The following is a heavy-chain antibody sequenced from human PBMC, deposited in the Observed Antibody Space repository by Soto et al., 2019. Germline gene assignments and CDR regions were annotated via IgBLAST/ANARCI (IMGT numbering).Heavy chain of an antibody. CDR2: IIPIFGTA. D-gene: IGHD2-2*01. Sequence: QVQLVQSGAEVKKPGSSVKVSCKASGGTFSSYAISWVRQAPGQGLEWMGGIIPIFGTANYAQKFQGRVTITADESTSTAYMELSSLRSEDTAVYYCARTYRLGYCSSTSCYHFDYWGQGTLVTVSS. CDR3: ARTYRLGYCSSTSCYHFDY. V-gene: IGHV1-69*01. J-gene: IGHJ4*02. CDR1: GGTFSSYA.